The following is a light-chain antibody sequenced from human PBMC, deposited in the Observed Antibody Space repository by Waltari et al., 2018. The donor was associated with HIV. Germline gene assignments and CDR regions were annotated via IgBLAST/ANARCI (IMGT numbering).Light chain of an antibody. Sequence: QSVLTQPPSASGTPGQAVAISCFGSTSNIGSNTVNWYQHLHGAAPKLIIFRNHQRPSGVPDRFSGSQSGTSAFLTITGLLSGDEATYYCAAWDASLHVLFGGGTQLTVV. CDR3: AAWDASLHVL. CDR1: TSNIGSNT. J-gene: IGLJ2*01. V-gene: IGLV1-44*01. CDR2: RNH.